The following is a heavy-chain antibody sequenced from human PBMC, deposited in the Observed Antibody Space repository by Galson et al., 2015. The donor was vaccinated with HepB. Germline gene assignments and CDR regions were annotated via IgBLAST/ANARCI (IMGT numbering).Heavy chain of an antibody. CDR1: GGSISSYY. Sequence: ETLSLTCTVSGGSISSYYWSWIRQPPGKGLEWIGYIYYSGSTNYNPSLKSRVTISVDTSKNQFSLKLSSVTAADTAVYYCARFSYNWNDGAAFDIWGQGTMVTVSS. V-gene: IGHV4-59*01. CDR3: ARFSYNWNDGAAFDI. D-gene: IGHD1-20*01. CDR2: IYYSGST. J-gene: IGHJ3*02.